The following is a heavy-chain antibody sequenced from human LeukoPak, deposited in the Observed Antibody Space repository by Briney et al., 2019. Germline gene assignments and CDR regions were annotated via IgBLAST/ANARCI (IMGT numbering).Heavy chain of an antibody. CDR3: ARAHTYYYDSSGPYYFDY. CDR2: ISSSSSYI. CDR1: GFTFSSYS. V-gene: IGHV3-21*01. D-gene: IGHD3-22*01. J-gene: IGHJ4*02. Sequence: GGSLRLSCAASGFTFSSYSMNWVRQAPGKGLEWVSSISSSSSYIYYADSVKGRFTISRDNAKNSLYLQMNSLRAEDTAVYYCARAHTYYYDSSGPYYFDYWGQGTLVTVSS.